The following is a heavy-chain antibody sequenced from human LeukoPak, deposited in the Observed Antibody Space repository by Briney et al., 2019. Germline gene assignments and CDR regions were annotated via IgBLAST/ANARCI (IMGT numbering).Heavy chain of an antibody. CDR1: GDSIGSYY. Sequence: SETLSLTCSVSGDSIGSYYWSWIRQPPGKGLEWIGYIDYSGSTNYNPARESRVTRSVDTSKNQFSLKLSSVTAADTAVYYCASYSSSLYYFDYWGQGTLVTVSS. J-gene: IGHJ4*02. V-gene: IGHV4-59*13. D-gene: IGHD6-6*01. CDR3: ASYSSSLYYFDY. CDR2: IDYSGST.